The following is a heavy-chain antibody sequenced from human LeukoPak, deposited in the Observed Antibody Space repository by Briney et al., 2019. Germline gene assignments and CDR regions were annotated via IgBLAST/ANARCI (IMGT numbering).Heavy chain of an antibody. J-gene: IGHJ4*02. CDR1: GGSISSNY. CDR3: ARHIRGAYYYFDY. D-gene: IGHD3-10*01. Sequence: KPSETLSLTCTVSGGSISSNYWSWIRQPPGKGLEWIGYIFHTGSTNYNPSLKSRVTMSVDTSKNQFSLKLNSVTAADTAVYYCARHIRGAYYYFDYWGQGTLVTVSS. V-gene: IGHV4-59*08. CDR2: IFHTGST.